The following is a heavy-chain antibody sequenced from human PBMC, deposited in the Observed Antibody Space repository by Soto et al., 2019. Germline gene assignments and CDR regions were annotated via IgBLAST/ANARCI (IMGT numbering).Heavy chain of an antibody. CDR1: GYTFTIYW. Sequence: GESLKISCQVSGYTFTIYWIGWVRQMPGKGLEWMGIIYPSDSDTRYSPSFQGQVTISADQSINTAYMELRSLRSDDTAVYYCASLVEMATLGYWGQGTLVTVSS. CDR3: ASLVEMATLGY. CDR2: IYPSDSDT. J-gene: IGHJ4*02. D-gene: IGHD5-12*01. V-gene: IGHV5-51*01.